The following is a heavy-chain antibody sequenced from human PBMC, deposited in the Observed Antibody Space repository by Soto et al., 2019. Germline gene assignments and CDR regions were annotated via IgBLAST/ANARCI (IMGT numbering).Heavy chain of an antibody. CDR2: ISSNGDYT. D-gene: IGHD2-15*01. Sequence: GGSLRLSCAASGFTFSTHAMSWVRQAPGKGLEWVSAISSNGDYTNYADSANGRFTISRDNSKNTLYLQMDSLRAEDTAVYYCGYCSGGTCYSDAFDIWGQGTVVTVSS. CDR3: GYCSGGTCYSDAFDI. CDR1: GFTFSTHA. J-gene: IGHJ3*02. V-gene: IGHV3-23*01.